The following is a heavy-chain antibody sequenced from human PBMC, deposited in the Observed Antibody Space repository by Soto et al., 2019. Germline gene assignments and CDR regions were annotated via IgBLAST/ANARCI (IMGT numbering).Heavy chain of an antibody. CDR3: ARTWREGILTGYYRFDY. J-gene: IGHJ4*02. CDR2: IYYSGST. V-gene: IGHV4-59*01. CDR1: GGSISSYY. Sequence: TSETLSLTCTVSGGSISSYYWSWIRQPPGKGLEWIGYIYYSGSTNYNPSLKSRVTISVDTSKNQFSLKLSSVTAADTAVYYCARTWREGILTGYYRFDYWGQGTLVTVSS. D-gene: IGHD3-9*01.